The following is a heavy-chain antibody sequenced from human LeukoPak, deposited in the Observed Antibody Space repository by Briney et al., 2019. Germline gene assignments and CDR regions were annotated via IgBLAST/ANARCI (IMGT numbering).Heavy chain of an antibody. CDR2: INHSGST. D-gene: IGHD5-12*01. J-gene: IGHJ4*02. CDR3: AIVSRGWLRSVFDY. Sequence: PSETLSLTCTVSGVSVSSGSYYWSWLRQPPGKGLEWIGEINHSGSTNYNPSLKSRVTISVDTSKNQFSLKLSSVTAADTAVYYCAIVSRGWLRSVFDYWGQGALVTVSS. V-gene: IGHV4-39*07. CDR1: GVSVSSGSYY.